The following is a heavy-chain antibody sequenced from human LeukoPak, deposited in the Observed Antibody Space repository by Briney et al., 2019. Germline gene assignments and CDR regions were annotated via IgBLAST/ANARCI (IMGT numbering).Heavy chain of an antibody. D-gene: IGHD3-16*01. CDR3: ARRMITFGGPLGDYYYMDV. CDR2: ISYDGSNK. Sequence: GGSLRLSCAASGFTFSSYGMHWVRQAPGKGLEWVAVISYDGSNKYYADSVKGRFTISRDNSKNTLYLQMNSLRAEDTAVYYCARRMITFGGPLGDYYYMDVWGKGTTVTVSS. J-gene: IGHJ6*03. V-gene: IGHV3-30*03. CDR1: GFTFSSYG.